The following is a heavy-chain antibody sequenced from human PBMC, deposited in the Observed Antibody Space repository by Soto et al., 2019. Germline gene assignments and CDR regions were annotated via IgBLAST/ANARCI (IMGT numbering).Heavy chain of an antibody. CDR3: ARVYGGSIAAAGRLVRYFDL. J-gene: IGHJ2*01. CDR1: GFTFSSYD. Sequence: EVQLVESGGGLVQPGGSLRLSCAASGFTFSSYDMHWVRQATGKGLEWVSAIGTAGDTYYPGSVKGRFTISRENAKNSLYLQMNSLRAEDTAVYYCARVYGGSIAAAGRLVRYFDLWGRGTLVTVSS. CDR2: IGTAGDT. D-gene: IGHD6-13*01. V-gene: IGHV3-13*01.